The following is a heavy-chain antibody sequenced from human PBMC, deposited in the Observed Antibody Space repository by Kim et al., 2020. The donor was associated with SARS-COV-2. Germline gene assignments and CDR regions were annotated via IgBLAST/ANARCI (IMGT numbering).Heavy chain of an antibody. Sequence: GGSLRLSCAASGFTFRSYAMRWVRQAPGKGLEWVSAISGSGGSTYYADSVKGRFTISRDNSKNTLYLQMNSLRAEDTALYYCARSDSSGCEWDVWGQGTMVTV. CDR2: ISGSGGST. V-gene: IGHV3-23*01. J-gene: IGHJ6*02. D-gene: IGHD6-19*01. CDR3: ARSDSSGCEWDV. CDR1: GFTFRSYA.